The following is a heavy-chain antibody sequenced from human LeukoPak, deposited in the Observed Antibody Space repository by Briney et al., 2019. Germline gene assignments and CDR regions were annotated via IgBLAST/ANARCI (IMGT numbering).Heavy chain of an antibody. J-gene: IGHJ4*02. V-gene: IGHV4-39*07. CDR1: GGSITSNGYY. CDR3: ARGGTMVSTIGY. Sequence: SETLSLTCIVSGGSITSNGYYWAWIRQPPGMGLEWMGSIYQSGTTYYNSSLKSRVSMPIATSKNQFSLTLRSVTAADTAVYFCARGGTMVSTIGYWGQGTLVTVSS. CDR2: IYQSGTT. D-gene: IGHD4/OR15-4a*01.